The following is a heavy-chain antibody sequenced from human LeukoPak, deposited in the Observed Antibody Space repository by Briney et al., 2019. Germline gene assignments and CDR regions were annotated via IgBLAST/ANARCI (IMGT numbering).Heavy chain of an antibody. CDR3: ASGFSSSPYFDY. J-gene: IGHJ4*02. CDR1: GFTFSTYY. D-gene: IGHD6-6*01. Sequence: KPGGSLRLSYAASGFTFSTYYMNWVRQAPGKGLEWVSFITGSSSYIYYTDSVKGRFTISRDNAKNSLFLQMNSLRDEDTAVYYCASGFSSSPYFDYWGQGTLVTVSS. CDR2: ITGSSSYI. V-gene: IGHV3-21*01.